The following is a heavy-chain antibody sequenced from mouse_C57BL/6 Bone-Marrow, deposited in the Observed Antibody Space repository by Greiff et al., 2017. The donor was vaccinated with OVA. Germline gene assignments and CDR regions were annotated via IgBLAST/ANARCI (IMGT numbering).Heavy chain of an antibody. CDR2: INPSSGYT. Sequence: VQRVESGAELAKPGASVKLSCKASGYTFTSYWMHWVKQRPGQGLEWIGYINPSSGYTKYNQKFKDKATLTADKSSSTAYMQLSSLTYEDSAVYYCARSISRRYFDYWGQGTTLTVSS. CDR3: ARSISRRYFDY. V-gene: IGHV1-7*01. J-gene: IGHJ2*01. CDR1: GYTFTSYW.